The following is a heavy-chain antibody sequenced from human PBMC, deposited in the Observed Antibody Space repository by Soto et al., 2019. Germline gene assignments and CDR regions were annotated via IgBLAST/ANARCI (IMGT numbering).Heavy chain of an antibody. CDR1: GGTFSSYA. V-gene: IGHV1-69*01. J-gene: IGHJ6*02. CDR3: ANAIFGVVENRDYYYGMDV. D-gene: IGHD3-3*01. CDR2: IIPIFGTA. Sequence: ASVKVSCKAAGGTFSSYASSWVRQATGQGLEWMGGIIPIFGTANYAQKFQGRVTITADESTSTAYMELSSLRSEDTAVYYCANAIFGVVENRDYYYGMDVWGQGTTVTVPS.